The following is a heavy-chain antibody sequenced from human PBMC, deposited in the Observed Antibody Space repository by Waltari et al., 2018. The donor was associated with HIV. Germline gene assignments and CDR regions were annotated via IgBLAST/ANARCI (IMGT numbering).Heavy chain of an antibody. V-gene: IGHV4-34*01. CDR2: INHAGIT. CDR3: ARRAPMAYFDY. Sequence: QVQLNQWGAGLLKPSETLSLTCAVHGGSFSGNYWPWTRQPPGKGLEWIGEINHAGITNYNPSVKSRVTMSVDTSMNQFSLKLTSVTAADTALYYCARRAPMAYFDYWGQGSLVTVSS. D-gene: IGHD2-8*01. CDR1: GGSFSGNY. J-gene: IGHJ4*02.